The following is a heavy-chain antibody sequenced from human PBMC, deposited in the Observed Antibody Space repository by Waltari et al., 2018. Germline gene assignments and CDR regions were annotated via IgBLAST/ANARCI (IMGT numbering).Heavy chain of an antibody. J-gene: IGHJ4*02. Sequence: QVQLQESGPGLVKPSQTLSLTCTVSGGYISSGRYYWSWIRHTAGKGLEWIGRIYTSGSTNYNPSLKSRVTISVDTSKNQFSLKLSSVTAADTAVYYCAREGGELYDYVWGSYRYSHFDYWGQGTLVTVSS. CDR1: GGYISSGRYY. CDR2: IYTSGST. CDR3: AREGGELYDYVWGSYRYSHFDY. V-gene: IGHV4-61*02. D-gene: IGHD3-16*02.